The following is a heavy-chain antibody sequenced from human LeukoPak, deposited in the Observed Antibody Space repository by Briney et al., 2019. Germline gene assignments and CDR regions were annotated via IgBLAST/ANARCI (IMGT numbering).Heavy chain of an antibody. Sequence: PGGSLRLSCAASGFTFSSYAMSWVRQAPGKGLEWVSAISGSGGSTYYADSVKGRFTISRDNSKNTLYLQMNSLRVEDTAVYYCAKAPRYCSSTSCYYYNAMDVWGQGTTVTVSS. CDR3: AKAPRYCSSTSCYYYNAMDV. J-gene: IGHJ6*02. CDR1: GFTFSSYA. D-gene: IGHD2-2*01. CDR2: ISGSGGST. V-gene: IGHV3-23*01.